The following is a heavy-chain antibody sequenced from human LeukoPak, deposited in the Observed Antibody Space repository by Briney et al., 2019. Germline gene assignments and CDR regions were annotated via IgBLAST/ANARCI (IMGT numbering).Heavy chain of an antibody. J-gene: IGHJ4*02. D-gene: IGHD2-15*01. CDR1: GFTFSSYA. V-gene: IGHV3-23*01. CDR3: ARDCSGGSCRREQEV. CDR2: ISGSGGST. Sequence: GGSLRLSCAASGFTFSSYAMSWVRQAPGKGLEWVSAISGSGGSTYYADSVKGRFTISRDNSKNTLYLQMNSLRAEDTAVYYCARDCSGGSCRREQEVWGRGTLVTVSS.